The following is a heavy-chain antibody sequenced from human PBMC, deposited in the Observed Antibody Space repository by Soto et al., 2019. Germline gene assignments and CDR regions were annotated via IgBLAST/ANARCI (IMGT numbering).Heavy chain of an antibody. J-gene: IGHJ5*02. Sequence: SETLSLTCAVYGGSFSGYYLSWIRQPPGKGLEWIGEINHSGSTNYNPSLKSRVTISVDTSKNQFSLKLSSVTAADTAVYYCATRDYIAAAANWFDPWGQGTLVTVYS. V-gene: IGHV4-34*01. CDR3: ATRDYIAAAANWFDP. CDR1: GGSFSGYY. CDR2: INHSGST. D-gene: IGHD6-13*01.